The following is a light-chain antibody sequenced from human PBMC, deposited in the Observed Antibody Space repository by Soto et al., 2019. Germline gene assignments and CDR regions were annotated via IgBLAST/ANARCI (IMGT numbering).Light chain of an antibody. CDR2: AAS. V-gene: IGKV1-9*01. CDR3: LQDHEHLT. J-gene: IGKJ4*01. CDR1: QGIGSY. Sequence: IQLTQSPSSLSASVGDRVTITCRASQGIGSYLAWYQQKPGEAPKLLIFAASTLQSGVPSRFSGSGSGTDFTLTISSLQPEDSASYYCLQDHEHLTFGGGTKVAIK.